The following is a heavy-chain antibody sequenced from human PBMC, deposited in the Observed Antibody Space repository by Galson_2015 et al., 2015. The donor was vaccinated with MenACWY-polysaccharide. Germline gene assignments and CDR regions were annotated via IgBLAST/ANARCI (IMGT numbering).Heavy chain of an antibody. CDR3: AKGSNACLHPQDWFDP. Sequence: SLRLSCAASGFTFSNYAMSWVRQAPGKGLEWVSTISGGGGTTYYADSVKGRFTISRDNSKNTLYLQMSSLRAEDTAVYYRAKGSNACLHPQDWFDPWGQGTLVTVSS. CDR1: GFTFSNYA. D-gene: IGHD5/OR15-5a*01. J-gene: IGHJ5*02. CDR2: ISGGGGTT. V-gene: IGHV3-23*01.